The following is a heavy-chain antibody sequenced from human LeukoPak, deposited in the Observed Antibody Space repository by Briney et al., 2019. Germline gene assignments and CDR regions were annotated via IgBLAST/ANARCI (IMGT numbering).Heavy chain of an antibody. Sequence: GGSLRLSCVVSGFTFRSYAMYWVRQAPGKGLEWVSEISGSPDNTYYADSVKGRFTISRDNSKNTLYLQMNSLRAEDTAVYYCAKSGDIAVAGTYGMDVWGQGTTVTVSS. CDR3: AKSGDIAVAGTYGMDV. CDR2: ISGSPDNT. J-gene: IGHJ6*02. CDR1: GFTFRSYA. V-gene: IGHV3-23*01. D-gene: IGHD6-19*01.